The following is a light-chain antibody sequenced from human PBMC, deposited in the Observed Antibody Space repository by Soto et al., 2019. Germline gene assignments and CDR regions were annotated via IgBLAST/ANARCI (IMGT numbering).Light chain of an antibody. CDR1: HGISSY. J-gene: IGKJ3*01. CDR2: AAS. Sequence: DIQLTQSPSFLSASVGERVAITCRASHGISSYLAWYQQKPGKAPKLLIYAASTLESGVPSRFSGSGSGTEFTLTISSLQPEDFATYYYQWLNSPLTFGPGTKVDIK. V-gene: IGKV1-9*01. CDR3: QWLNSPLT.